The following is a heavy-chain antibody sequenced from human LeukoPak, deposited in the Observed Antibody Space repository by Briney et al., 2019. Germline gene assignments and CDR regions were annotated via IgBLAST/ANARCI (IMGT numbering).Heavy chain of an antibody. Sequence: PSETLSLTCTVSGGSISSYYWSWIRQPPGKGLEWIGYIYYSGSTNYNPSLKRRVTISVDTSKNQFSLKLSSVTAADTAVYYCARGSSSWINWFDPWGQGTLVTVSS. CDR2: IYYSGST. D-gene: IGHD6-13*01. J-gene: IGHJ5*02. V-gene: IGHV4-59*01. CDR3: ARGSSSWINWFDP. CDR1: GGSISSYY.